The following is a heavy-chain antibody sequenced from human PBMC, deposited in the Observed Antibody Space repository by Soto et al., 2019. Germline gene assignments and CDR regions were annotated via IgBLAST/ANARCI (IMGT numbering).Heavy chain of an antibody. CDR3: ARAATVVTPNAFDI. CDR1: GGTFSSYA. Sequence: ASVKVSCKASGGTFSSYAISWVRQAPGQGLEWMGGIIPIFGTANYAQKFQGRVTITADESTSTAYMELSSLRSEDTAVYYCARAATVVTPNAFDIWGQGTMVTVSS. J-gene: IGHJ3*02. D-gene: IGHD4-17*01. V-gene: IGHV1-69*13. CDR2: IIPIFGTA.